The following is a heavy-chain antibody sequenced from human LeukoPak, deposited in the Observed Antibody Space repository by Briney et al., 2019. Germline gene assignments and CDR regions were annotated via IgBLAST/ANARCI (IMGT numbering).Heavy chain of an antibody. V-gene: IGHV3-21*01. CDR3: ARDPAENYYDSSGTDY. CDR1: GFTFSSYS. CDR2: ISSSSSYI. D-gene: IGHD3-22*01. J-gene: IGHJ4*02. Sequence: GGSPRLSCAASGFTFSSYSMNWVRQAPGKGLEWVSSISSSSSYIYYADSVKGRFTISRDNTKNSLYLQMNSLRDEDTAVYYCARDPAENYYDSSGTDYWGQGTLVTVSS.